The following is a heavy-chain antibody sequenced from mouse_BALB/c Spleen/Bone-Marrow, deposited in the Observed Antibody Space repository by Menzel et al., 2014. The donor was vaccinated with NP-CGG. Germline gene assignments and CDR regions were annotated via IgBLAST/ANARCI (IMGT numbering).Heavy chain of an antibody. V-gene: IGHV5-6-4*01. CDR3: SRGYGNCFDY. CDR2: ISTGGTYT. D-gene: IGHD2-10*02. J-gene: IGHJ2*01. Sequence: EVQRVESGGGLVKPGGSLKLSCSASGFTFSSSIMSWVRQTPEKRLEWVATISTGGTYTYYPDSVKGRFTISRDNAKNTLYLQMSSLKSEDTAMYYCSRGYGNCFDYWGQGTPLTVSS. CDR1: GFTFSSSI.